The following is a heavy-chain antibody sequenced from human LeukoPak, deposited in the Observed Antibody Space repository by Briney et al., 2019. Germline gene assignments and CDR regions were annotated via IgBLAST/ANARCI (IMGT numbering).Heavy chain of an antibody. CDR1: GYSFTSYW. J-gene: IGHJ4*02. CDR3: ARHYGAAGDFDY. Sequence: GESLMISCKGSGYSFTSYWISWVRQMPGKGLEWMGRIDPSDSYTNYSPSFEGHVTISADKSISTAYLQWSSLKASDIATYYCARHYGAAGDFDYWGQGTLVTVSS. V-gene: IGHV5-10-1*01. D-gene: IGHD6-13*01. CDR2: IDPSDSYT.